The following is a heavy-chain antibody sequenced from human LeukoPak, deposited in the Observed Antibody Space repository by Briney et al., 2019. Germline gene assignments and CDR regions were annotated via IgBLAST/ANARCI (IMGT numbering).Heavy chain of an antibody. J-gene: IGHJ4*02. CDR1: GFTFSSYS. CDR2: ISSSSSYI. D-gene: IGHD6-13*01. Sequence: GGSLRLSCAASGFTFSSYSMNWVRQAPGKGLEWVSSISSSSSYIYYADSVKGRFTISRDNAKNSLYLQMNSLRVEDTAVYYCARAYSSIPEGYWGQGTLVTVSS. CDR3: ARAYSSIPEGY. V-gene: IGHV3-21*01.